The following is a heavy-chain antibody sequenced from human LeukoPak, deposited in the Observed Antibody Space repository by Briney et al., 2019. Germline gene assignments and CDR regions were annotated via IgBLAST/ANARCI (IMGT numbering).Heavy chain of an antibody. CDR1: VGSISSYY. CDR2: IYTSGST. V-gene: IGHV4-4*07. Sequence: SETLSLTCTVSVGSISSYYWSWIRQPAGMGLEWIGRIYTSGSTNYNPSLMRRVTMSVDTSKNQLSLKLSSVTAADTAVYYCARVRGYSYGYYFDYWGQGTLVTVSS. CDR3: ARVRGYSYGYYFDY. D-gene: IGHD5-18*01. J-gene: IGHJ4*02.